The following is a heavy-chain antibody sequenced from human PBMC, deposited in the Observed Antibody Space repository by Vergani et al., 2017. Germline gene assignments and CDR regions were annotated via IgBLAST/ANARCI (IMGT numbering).Heavy chain of an antibody. D-gene: IGHD3-10*01. CDR2: ISGSGGST. Sequence: EVQLLQSGGGVIQPGGSVRLSCAASGFTFSSYAMSWVRQAPGKGLEWVSAISGSGGSTYYADSVKGRFTITRDNSKNTLYLQLNSLRADDTAVYYCAKDGSGSSPTFDYWGQGTLVTVSS. V-gene: IGHV3-23*01. J-gene: IGHJ4*02. CDR1: GFTFSSYA. CDR3: AKDGSGSSPTFDY.